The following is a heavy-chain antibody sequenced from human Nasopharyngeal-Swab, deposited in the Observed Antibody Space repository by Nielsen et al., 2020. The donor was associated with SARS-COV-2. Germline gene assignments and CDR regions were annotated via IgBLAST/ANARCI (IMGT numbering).Heavy chain of an antibody. V-gene: IGHV3-30*04. CDR1: GFTFSSYA. CDR3: ARDQETSMLWFGELRLGGGMDV. J-gene: IGHJ6*02. Sequence: GESLKISCAASGFTFSSYAMHWVRQAPGKGLEWVAVISYDGSNKYYADSVKGRFTISRDNSKNTLYLQMNSLGAEDTAVYYCARDQETSMLWFGELRLGGGMDVWGQGTTVTVSS. D-gene: IGHD3-10*01. CDR2: ISYDGSNK.